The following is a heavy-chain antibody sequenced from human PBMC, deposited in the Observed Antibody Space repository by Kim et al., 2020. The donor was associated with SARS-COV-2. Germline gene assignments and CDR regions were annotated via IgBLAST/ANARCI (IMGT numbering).Heavy chain of an antibody. CDR1: GGSISSGDYY. CDR2: IYYSGGT. CDR3: ARGTPYYFDY. V-gene: IGHV4-30-4*01. J-gene: IGHJ4*02. Sequence: SETLSLTCTVSGGSISSGDYYWSWIRQPPGKGLEWIGYIYYSGGTYYNPSLKSRVTISVDTSKNQFSLKLSSVTAADTAVHYCARGTPYYFDYWGQGTLVTVSS. D-gene: IGHD2-2*01.